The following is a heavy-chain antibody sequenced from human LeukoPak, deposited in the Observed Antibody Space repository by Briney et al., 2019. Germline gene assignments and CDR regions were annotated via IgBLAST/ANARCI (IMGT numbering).Heavy chain of an antibody. CDR2: IYHSGST. V-gene: IGHV4-30-2*01. CDR3: ARDRSGSYDGWFDP. J-gene: IGHJ5*02. D-gene: IGHD1-26*01. Sequence: SETLSLTCTVSGGSISSGGYYWSWIRQPPGKGLEWIVYIYHSGSTYYNPSLKSRVTISVDRSKNQFSLKLSSVTAADTAVYYCARDRSGSYDGWFDPWGQGTLVTVSS. CDR1: GGSISSGGYY.